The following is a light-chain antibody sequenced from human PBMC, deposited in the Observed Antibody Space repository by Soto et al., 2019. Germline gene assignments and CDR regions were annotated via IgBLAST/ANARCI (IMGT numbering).Light chain of an antibody. CDR1: QSVSSSY. CDR2: GAS. Sequence: EIVLTQSPGTLSLSPGERVTLSCRASQSVSSSYLAWYQQKPGQAPRLFTYGASNRATGIPDRFSGSGSGTDFTLTISRLEPEDFAVYYCQQYGSSPFTFGPGTKVHIK. CDR3: QQYGSSPFT. J-gene: IGKJ3*01. V-gene: IGKV3-20*01.